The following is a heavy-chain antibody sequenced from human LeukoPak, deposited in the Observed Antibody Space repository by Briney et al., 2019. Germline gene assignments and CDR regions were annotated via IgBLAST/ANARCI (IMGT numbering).Heavy chain of an antibody. CDR1: GFTFDDYA. CDR3: AKGDDRDYYYYMDV. CDR2: ISWNSGSI. Sequence: PGGSLRLSCAASGFTFDDYAMHWVRQAPGKGLEGVSGISWNSGSIGYADSVKGRFTISRDNAKNSLYLQMNSLRAEDTALYYCAKGDDRDYYYYMDVWGKGTTVTISS. J-gene: IGHJ6*03. V-gene: IGHV3-9*01. D-gene: IGHD5-24*01.